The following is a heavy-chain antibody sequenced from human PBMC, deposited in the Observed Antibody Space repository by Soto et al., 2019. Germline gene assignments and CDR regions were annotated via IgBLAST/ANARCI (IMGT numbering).Heavy chain of an antibody. V-gene: IGHV1-58*01. CDR3: AADSPTTVTTYYYYGMDV. CDR2: IVVGSGNT. CDR1: GFTITSSA. J-gene: IGHJ6*02. D-gene: IGHD4-4*01. Sequence: ASVKVSRTASGFTITSSAVQCVRQARGQRLEWIGWIVVGSGNTNYAQKFQERVTITRDMSTSTAYMELSSLRSEDTAVYYCAADSPTTVTTYYYYGMDVWGQGTTVTVSS.